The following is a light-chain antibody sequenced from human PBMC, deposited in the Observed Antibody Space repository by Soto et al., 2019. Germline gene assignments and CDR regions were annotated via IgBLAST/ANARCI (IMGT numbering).Light chain of an antibody. CDR1: QSISSW. V-gene: IGKV1-5*03. Sequence: DIQMTQSPSTLSASVGDRVTINFRASQSISSWLAFYQQTPGKAPKLLIYKASSLESGVPSRIGGSGCGKEFTPTISSLQPDDFATYYCQHYNSYSEAFGQGTKVDI. CDR3: QHYNSYSEA. CDR2: KAS. J-gene: IGKJ1*01.